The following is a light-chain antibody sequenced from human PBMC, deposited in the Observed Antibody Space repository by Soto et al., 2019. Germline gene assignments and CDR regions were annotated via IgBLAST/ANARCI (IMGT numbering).Light chain of an antibody. CDR2: GAS. Sequence: EIVLTQSPGTLSLSPGERATLSCRASQSVSSSYLAWYQQKPGQAPRLLIYGASSRATGIPDRFSGSGSGTDFTLTISRLEPDDFPVYYCQQYGSSPLTFGPGTKVHIK. CDR1: QSVSSSY. V-gene: IGKV3-20*01. CDR3: QQYGSSPLT. J-gene: IGKJ3*01.